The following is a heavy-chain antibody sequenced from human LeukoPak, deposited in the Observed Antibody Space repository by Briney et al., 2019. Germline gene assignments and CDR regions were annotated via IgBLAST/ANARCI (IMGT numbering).Heavy chain of an antibody. D-gene: IGHD3-16*02. CDR1: GFTVSSNY. CDR2: IYSGGST. V-gene: IGHV3-66*01. CDR3: ARDHDYVWGSYRSRFAFDI. J-gene: IGHJ3*02. Sequence: QAGGSLRLSCAASGFTVSSNYMSWVRQAPGKGLEWVSAIYSGGSTYYADSVMGRFTISRDNSKNTLYLQMNSPRAEDTAVYYCARDHDYVWGSYRSRFAFDIWGQGTMVTVSS.